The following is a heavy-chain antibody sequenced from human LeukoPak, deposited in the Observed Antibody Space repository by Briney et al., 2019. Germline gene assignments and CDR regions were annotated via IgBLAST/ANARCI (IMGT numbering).Heavy chain of an antibody. CDR3: AKVPRYCGGDCYSLYFDY. CDR1: GFTFSNYG. CDR2: ISYDGSNT. D-gene: IGHD2-21*01. Sequence: PGGSLRLSCAASGFTFSNYGMHWVRQAPGKGLEWVAVISYDGSNTYYADSVKGRFTISRDNSKNTLYLQMNSLRAEDTAVYYCAKVPRYCGGDCYSLYFDYWGQGTLVTVSS. V-gene: IGHV3-33*06. J-gene: IGHJ4*02.